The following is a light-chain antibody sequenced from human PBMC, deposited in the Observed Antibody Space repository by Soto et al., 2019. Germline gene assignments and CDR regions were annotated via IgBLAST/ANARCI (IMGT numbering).Light chain of an antibody. CDR3: ETWDFNTRV. Sequence: QSVLTQSSSASASLGSSVKLTCTLSSGHSSYIIAWHQQQPGKAPRYLMKLEGSGSYNKGSGVPDRFSGSSSGAERYLTISNLQFEDEADYYCETWDFNTRVFGGGTQLTVL. J-gene: IGLJ3*02. V-gene: IGLV4-60*02. CDR1: SGHSSYI. CDR2: LEGSGSY.